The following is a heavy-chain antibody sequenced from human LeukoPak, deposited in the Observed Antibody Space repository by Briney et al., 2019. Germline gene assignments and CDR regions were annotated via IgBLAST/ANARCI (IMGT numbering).Heavy chain of an antibody. J-gene: IGHJ3*02. CDR2: ISSSGGST. D-gene: IGHD6-19*01. CDR1: GFTFSSYA. CDR3: AKKGGVPGYSSGWYGAFDI. Sequence: GGSLRLSCAASGFTFSSYAMSWVRQAPGKGLEWVSAISSSGGSTYYADSVKGRFTISRDNSKNTLYLQMNSLRAEDTAVYYCAKKGGVPGYSSGWYGAFDIWGQGTMVTVSS. V-gene: IGHV3-23*01.